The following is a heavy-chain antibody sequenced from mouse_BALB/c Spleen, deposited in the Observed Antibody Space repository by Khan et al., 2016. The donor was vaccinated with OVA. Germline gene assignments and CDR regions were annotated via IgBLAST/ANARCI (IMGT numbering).Heavy chain of an antibody. CDR1: GYSFTNYG. Sequence: QIQLVQSGPELKKPGETVKISCKASGYSFTNYGMNWVKQSPGKALKWMGWINTYTGEPTYADDFKGRFAFSLETSASTAYLQINNLKNEDTATYFCASGYGYGWYFDVWGAGTTVTVSS. D-gene: IGHD2-2*01. V-gene: IGHV9-3-1*01. CDR2: INTYTGEP. CDR3: ASGYGYGWYFDV. J-gene: IGHJ1*01.